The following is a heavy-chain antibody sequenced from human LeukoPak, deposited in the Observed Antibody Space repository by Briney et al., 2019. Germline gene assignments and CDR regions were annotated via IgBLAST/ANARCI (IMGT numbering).Heavy chain of an antibody. V-gene: IGHV1-2*02. CDR2: INPNSGGT. CDR3: ARDASYCGDCYPILPFDP. CDR1: GYTFTGYY. D-gene: IGHD2-21*02. J-gene: IGHJ5*02. Sequence: ASVKVSCKASGYTFTGYYMHWVRQAPGQGLEWMGWINPNSGGTNYAQKFLGRVTMTRDTSISTAYMELSRLRSDDTAVYYCARDASYCGDCYPILPFDPWGQGTLVTVSS.